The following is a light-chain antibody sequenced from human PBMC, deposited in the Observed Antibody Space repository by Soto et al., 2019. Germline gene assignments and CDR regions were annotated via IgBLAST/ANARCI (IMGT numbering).Light chain of an antibody. Sequence: DIQMTQSPSTLSASVGDRATITCRASQSISSWLAWYQQKPGRAPKLLIYKASSLESGVPSRFSGSGSGTEFTLTISSLQPDDFATYYCQQYNSQWTFGQGTKVDI. V-gene: IGKV1-5*03. J-gene: IGKJ1*01. CDR2: KAS. CDR1: QSISSW. CDR3: QQYNSQWT.